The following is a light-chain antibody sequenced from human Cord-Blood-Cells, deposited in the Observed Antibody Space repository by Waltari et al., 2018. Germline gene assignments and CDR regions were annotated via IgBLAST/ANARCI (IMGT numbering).Light chain of an antibody. CDR3: QQLNSYFT. V-gene: IGKV1-9*01. J-gene: IGKJ3*01. CDR1: QGISSY. CDR2: AAS. Sequence: DIQMTQSPSFLSASVGDRVTITCRASQGISSYLAWYQQKPGKAPKLLIYAASTLQSGVLSRFSGSRSVTEFTLTISSLQPEDFATYYSQQLNSYFTFGPGTKVEIK.